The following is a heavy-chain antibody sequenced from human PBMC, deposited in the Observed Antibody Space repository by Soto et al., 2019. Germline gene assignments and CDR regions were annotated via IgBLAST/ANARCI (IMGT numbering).Heavy chain of an antibody. J-gene: IGHJ4*02. CDR1: GYTFTGYY. V-gene: IGHV1-2*02. CDR3: ARGSPRMGALPTY. CDR2: INPKSGDT. Sequence: GASVKVSCMASGYTFTGYYIHLVRQAPAQGLEWMGWINPKSGDTNYAQKFQGRVSMTRYTSITTAYMEVSRLKSDDTAVYYCARGSPRMGALPTYWGQGTLVTVSS. D-gene: IGHD1-26*01.